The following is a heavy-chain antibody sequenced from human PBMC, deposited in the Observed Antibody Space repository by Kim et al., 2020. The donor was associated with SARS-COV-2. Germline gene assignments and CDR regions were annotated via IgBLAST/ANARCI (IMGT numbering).Heavy chain of an antibody. D-gene: IGHD6-13*01. J-gene: IGHJ4*02. CDR3: ARAKAAAGTEDY. Sequence: NYAQKFQGRVTMTRDTSISTAYMELSRLRSDDTAVYYCARAKAAAGTEDYWGQGTLVTVSS. V-gene: IGHV1-2*02.